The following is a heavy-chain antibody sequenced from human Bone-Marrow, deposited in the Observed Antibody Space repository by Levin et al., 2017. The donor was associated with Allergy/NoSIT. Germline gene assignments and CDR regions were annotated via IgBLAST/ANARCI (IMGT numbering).Heavy chain of an antibody. CDR1: GYTFADYF. Sequence: ASVKVSCKTSGYTFADYFVHWVRQAPGQGLEWMGMTNPSGGSTTFTQKFRGRVTLTRGTSTSTVYMDLTSLTSEDTAVYFCVRQGGGSSSSFDHWGQGTLVTVSS. J-gene: IGHJ4*02. CDR3: VRQGGGSSSSFDH. CDR2: TNPSGGST. D-gene: IGHD6-6*01. V-gene: IGHV1-46*01.